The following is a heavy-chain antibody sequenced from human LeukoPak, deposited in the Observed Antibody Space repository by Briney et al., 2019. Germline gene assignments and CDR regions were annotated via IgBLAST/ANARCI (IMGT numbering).Heavy chain of an antibody. CDR2: INHSGST. D-gene: IGHD1-26*01. CDR3: ARGVSLASGSQINAFDI. V-gene: IGHV4-34*01. CDR1: GGSFSGYY. Sequence: PSETLSLTCAVYGGSFSGYYWSWIRQPPGKGREWIGEINHSGSTNYNPSLKSRVTISVDTSNNQFSLKLSSVSAGDTAVYYCARGVSLASGSQINAFDIWGQGTMVTVSS. J-gene: IGHJ3*02.